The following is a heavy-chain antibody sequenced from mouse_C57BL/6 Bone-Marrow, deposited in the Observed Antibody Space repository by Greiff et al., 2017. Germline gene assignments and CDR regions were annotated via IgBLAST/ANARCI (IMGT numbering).Heavy chain of an antibody. CDR1: GFTFSDYG. CDR3: ASYYYGSSYEDY. V-gene: IGHV5-17*01. D-gene: IGHD1-1*01. CDR2: ISSGSSTI. Sequence: EVKLVESGGGLVKPGGSLKLSCAASGFTFSDYGMHWVRQAPEKGLEWVAYISSGSSTIYYADTVKGRFTISSDNAKNTLFLQMTSLRSEDTAMYYCASYYYGSSYEDYWGQGTTLTVSS. J-gene: IGHJ2*01.